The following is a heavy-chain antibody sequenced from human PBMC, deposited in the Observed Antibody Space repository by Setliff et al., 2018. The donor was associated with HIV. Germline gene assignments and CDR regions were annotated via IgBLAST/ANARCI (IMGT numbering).Heavy chain of an antibody. D-gene: IGHD5-18*01. CDR1: GYTFSDYY. J-gene: IGHJ6*03. CDR3: ARDQISAYSYGGDVYYYYMDV. CDR2: INPNRGVT. V-gene: IGHV1-2*02. Sequence: GASVKVSCKTSGYTFSDYYIHWVRQAPGQGLEWMGWINPNRGVTTYAQNFQGRVTMTSDTSISTVYMELSSLSSVDTAVYYCARDQISAYSYGGDVYYYYMDVWGKGTTVTVSS.